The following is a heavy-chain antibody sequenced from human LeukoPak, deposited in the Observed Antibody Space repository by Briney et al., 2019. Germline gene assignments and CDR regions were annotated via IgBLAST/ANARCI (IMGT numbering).Heavy chain of an antibody. J-gene: IGHJ4*02. CDR3: AKGLYGPGSYPDY. V-gene: IGHV3-9*03. CDR1: GFTFDDYA. D-gene: IGHD3-10*01. Sequence: PGGSLRLSCAASGFTFDDYAMHWVRQAPGKGLEWVSGISWNSGSIGYADSVKGRFTISRDNAKNSLYLQMNSLRAEDMALYYCAKGLYGPGSYPDYWGQGTLVTVSS. CDR2: ISWNSGSI.